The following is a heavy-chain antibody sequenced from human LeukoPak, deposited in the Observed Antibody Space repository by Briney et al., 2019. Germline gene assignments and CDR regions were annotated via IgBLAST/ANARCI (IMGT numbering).Heavy chain of an antibody. V-gene: IGHV4-30-2*01. CDR3: ARGGLYYYDSSGYNDY. D-gene: IGHD3-22*01. CDR1: GGSISSGAYY. J-gene: IGHJ4*02. Sequence: SETLSLTCTVSGGSISSGAYYWSWIRQPPGKGLEWIGHIYHSGSTYYNPSLRSRVTIPEDTSRNQFSLRVTSVTAADTAVYYCARGGLYYYDSSGYNDYWGQGTLVTVSS. CDR2: IYHSGST.